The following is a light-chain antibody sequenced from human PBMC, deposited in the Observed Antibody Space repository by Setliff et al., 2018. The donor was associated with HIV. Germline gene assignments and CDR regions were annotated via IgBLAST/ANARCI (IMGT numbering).Light chain of an antibody. CDR2: GVS. V-gene: IGLV2-14*01. Sequence: QSVLTQPASVSGSPGQSITISCTGTSSDIGGYNYVSWYQQHPGKAPKLMVYGVSQRPSGVSNRFSGSKSGNTASLTISGLQAEDEADYYCSPYTSSTTYVFGPGTKVTVL. CDR1: SSDIGGYNY. J-gene: IGLJ1*01. CDR3: SPYTSSTTYV.